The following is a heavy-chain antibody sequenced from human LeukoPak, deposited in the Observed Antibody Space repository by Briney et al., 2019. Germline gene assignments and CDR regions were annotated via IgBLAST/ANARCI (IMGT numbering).Heavy chain of an antibody. Sequence: PGGSLRLSCAASGFTFSSYSMNWVRQAPGKGLERVANIKQDGSEKYYVDSVKGRFTISRDNAKNSLYLQMNSLRAEDTAVYYCARDFFPRDGYNFDYWGQGTLVTVSS. CDR1: GFTFSSYS. CDR2: IKQDGSEK. D-gene: IGHD5-24*01. CDR3: ARDFFPRDGYNFDY. J-gene: IGHJ4*02. V-gene: IGHV3-7*01.